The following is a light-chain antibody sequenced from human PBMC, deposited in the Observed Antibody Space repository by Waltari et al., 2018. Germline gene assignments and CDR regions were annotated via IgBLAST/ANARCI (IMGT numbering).Light chain of an antibody. Sequence: VVSTPSSGTLSSSPGHSATLCCRASQSISRYLVWYQQRPGQAPRLLIYGASIRAAGIPDRFSGSGSGTDVTLSISRLEPEGVAVYDCQNHERVPATFGQGTRVEIK. CDR2: GAS. CDR3: QNHERVPAT. CDR1: QSISRY. V-gene: IGKV3-20*01. J-gene: IGKJ1*01.